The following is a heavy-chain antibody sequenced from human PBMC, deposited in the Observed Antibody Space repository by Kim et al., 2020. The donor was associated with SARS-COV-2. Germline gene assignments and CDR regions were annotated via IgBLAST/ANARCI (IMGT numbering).Heavy chain of an antibody. Sequence: SETLSLTCTVSGGSISSGGYYWSWIRQHPGKGLEWIGSIYYSGSTYYNPSLKSRVTISVDTSKNQFSLKLISVTAADTAVYYCARTPITMIVVVDAFDIWGQGTMVTVSS. CDR1: GGSISSGGYY. J-gene: IGHJ3*02. D-gene: IGHD3-22*01. CDR2: IYYSGST. V-gene: IGHV4-31*03. CDR3: ARTPITMIVVVDAFDI.